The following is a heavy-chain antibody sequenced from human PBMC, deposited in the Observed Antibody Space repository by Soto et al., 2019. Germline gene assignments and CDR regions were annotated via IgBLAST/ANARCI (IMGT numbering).Heavy chain of an antibody. CDR2: IYTSGST. V-gene: IGHV4-4*07. Sequence: SETLSLTCTVSGGSISSYYWSWIRQPAGKGLEWIGRIYTSGSTNYNPSLKSRVTMSVDTSKNQFSLKLSSVTAADTAVYYCATEIRSSTSCQLFDPWGKGTLVTVSS. J-gene: IGHJ5*02. D-gene: IGHD2-2*01. CDR3: ATEIRSSTSCQLFDP. CDR1: GGSISSYY.